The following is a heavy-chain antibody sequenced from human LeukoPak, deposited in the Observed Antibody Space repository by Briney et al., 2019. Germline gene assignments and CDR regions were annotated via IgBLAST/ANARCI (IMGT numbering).Heavy chain of an antibody. J-gene: IGHJ4*02. CDR2: IWYDGSNK. V-gene: IGHV3-33*01. CDR3: ARGTFAYEVARLLNYFDY. Sequence: PGGSLRLSCAASGFTFSSYGMHWVRQAPGKGLEWVAVIWYDGSNKYYADSVKGRFTISRDNSKNTLYLQMNSLRAEDTAVYYCARGTFAYEVARLLNYFDYWGQGTLVTVSS. D-gene: IGHD3-3*01. CDR1: GFTFSSYG.